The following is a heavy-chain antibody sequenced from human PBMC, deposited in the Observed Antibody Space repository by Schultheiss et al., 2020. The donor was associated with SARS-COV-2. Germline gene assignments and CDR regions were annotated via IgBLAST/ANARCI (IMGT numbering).Heavy chain of an antibody. CDR1: GFTFSGSA. CDR2: IRSKANSYAT. CDR3: ARDLLGNYYYGMDV. D-gene: IGHD7-27*01. J-gene: IGHJ6*02. V-gene: IGHV3-73*01. Sequence: GESLKISCAASGFTFSGSAMHWVRQASGKGLEWVGRIRSKANSYATAYAASVKGRFTISRDDSKNTAYLQMNSLRAEDTAVYYCARDLLGNYYYGMDVWGQGTTVTVSS.